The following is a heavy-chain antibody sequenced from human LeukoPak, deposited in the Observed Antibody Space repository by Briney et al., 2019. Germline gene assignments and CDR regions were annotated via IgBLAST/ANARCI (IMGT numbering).Heavy chain of an antibody. CDR1: GFIFTDYW. Sequence: GGSMLLSCAASGFIFTDYWMHWGRQAPGKELVWVARIRGDGRATTYADSVKGRFTISRDNAMNTVFLQMKSLRADDTGTYYCARFYFPEEHDRAWYEAHWGQGVLVTVS. J-gene: IGHJ4*02. CDR2: IRGDGRAT. CDR3: ARFYFPEEHDRAWYEAH. D-gene: IGHD6-19*01. V-gene: IGHV3-74*03.